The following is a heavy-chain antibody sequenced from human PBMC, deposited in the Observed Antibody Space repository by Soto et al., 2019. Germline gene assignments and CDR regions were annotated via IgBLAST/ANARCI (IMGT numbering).Heavy chain of an antibody. J-gene: IGHJ4*02. CDR1: GAPITGTSY. V-gene: IGHV4-4*07. D-gene: IGHD2-8*02. Sequence: SETLSLTCTVSGAPITGTSYWSWIRQPAGKGLEWIGRFSLSGTTNYNPSLRSRVTMSADVSKNQFSLRLTSVTAADTALYYCARGMTPPGAPAWYYFDSWGQGTLVTVYS. CDR3: ARGMTPPGAPAWYYFDS. CDR2: FSLSGTT.